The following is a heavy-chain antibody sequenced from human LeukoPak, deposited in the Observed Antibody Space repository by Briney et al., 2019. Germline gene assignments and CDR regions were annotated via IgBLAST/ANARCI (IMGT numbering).Heavy chain of an antibody. D-gene: IGHD2-15*01. Sequence: GGSLRLSYAASGFTFSGYWMNWVRQAPGKGLEWVANIKQDGSETYYVDSVKGRFTISRDNAKNSLYLQMNSLRAEDTAVYYCAKGAMVAANIFDYWGQGTLVTVSS. J-gene: IGHJ4*02. CDR1: GFTFSGYW. CDR2: IKQDGSET. CDR3: AKGAMVAANIFDY. V-gene: IGHV3-7*01.